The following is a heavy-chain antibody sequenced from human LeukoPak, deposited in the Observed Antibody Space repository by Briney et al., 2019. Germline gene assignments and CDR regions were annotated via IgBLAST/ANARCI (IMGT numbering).Heavy chain of an antibody. Sequence: SETLSLTCTVSGGSISSYYWSWIRQPAGKGLEWIGRIYTSGSTNYNPSLKSRVTMSVDTSKNQFSLKLSSVTAADTAVYYCARGAEGYSYAGNYYYYGMDVWGQGTTVTVSS. CDR2: IYTSGST. CDR1: GGSISSYY. CDR3: ARGAEGYSYAGNYYYYGMDV. V-gene: IGHV4-4*07. J-gene: IGHJ6*02. D-gene: IGHD5-18*01.